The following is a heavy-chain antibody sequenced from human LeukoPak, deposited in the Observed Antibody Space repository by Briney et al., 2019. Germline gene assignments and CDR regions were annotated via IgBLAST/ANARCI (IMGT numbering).Heavy chain of an antibody. J-gene: IGHJ5*02. CDR1: GGTFSSYA. D-gene: IGHD4-17*01. CDR2: IIPIFGTA. V-gene: IGHV1-69*05. Sequence: GSSVKVSCKASGGTFSSYAISWVRQAPGQGLEWMGGIIPIFGTANYAQKFQGRVTITTDESTSTAYMELSSLRSEDTAVYYCAGVRGTYGDYAPGWFDPWGQGTLVTVSS. CDR3: AGVRGTYGDYAPGWFDP.